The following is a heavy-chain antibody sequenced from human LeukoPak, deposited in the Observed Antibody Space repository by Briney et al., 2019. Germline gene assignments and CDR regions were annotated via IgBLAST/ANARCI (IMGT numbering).Heavy chain of an antibody. V-gene: IGHV3-9*01. CDR3: AREMGGYCTNGVCYRGDAFDI. CDR2: ISWNSGSI. Sequence: PGRSLRLSCAASGFTFDDYAMHWVRQAPGKGLEWVSGISWNSGSIGYADSVKGRFTISRDNAKNSLYLQMNSLRAEDTALYYCAREMGGYCTNGVCYRGDAFDIWGQGTMVTVSS. CDR1: GFTFDDYA. J-gene: IGHJ3*02. D-gene: IGHD2-8*01.